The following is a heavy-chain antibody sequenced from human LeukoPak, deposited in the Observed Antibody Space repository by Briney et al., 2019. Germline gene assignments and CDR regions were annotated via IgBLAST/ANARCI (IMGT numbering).Heavy chain of an antibody. V-gene: IGHV3-33*01. Sequence: GGSLRLSCAASGFSFSSYGMHWVRQAPGKGLEWVAVIWYDGSKKYYADSVKGRFTISRDNAKNSLYLQMNSLRAEDTAVYYCARDWGIGYWGQGTLVTVSS. D-gene: IGHD3-16*01. CDR3: ARDWGIGY. CDR2: IWYDGSKK. CDR1: GFSFSSYG. J-gene: IGHJ4*02.